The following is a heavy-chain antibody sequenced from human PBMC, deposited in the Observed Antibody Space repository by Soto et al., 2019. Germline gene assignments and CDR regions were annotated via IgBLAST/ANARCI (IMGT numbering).Heavy chain of an antibody. J-gene: IGHJ4*02. Sequence: YGPTLVNPTQTLTLTCTFSGFSLTTTGVRVSWLRQPPGKALEWLARIDWDNDQFYSPSLRTRLTISKDTSKNQVVLTMSNMDPVDTATYFCARMGDRYNYLNFWGQGTLVTVSS. CDR3: ARMGDRYNYLNF. D-gene: IGHD1-1*01. CDR2: IDWDNDQ. V-gene: IGHV2-70*04. CDR1: GFSLTTTGVR.